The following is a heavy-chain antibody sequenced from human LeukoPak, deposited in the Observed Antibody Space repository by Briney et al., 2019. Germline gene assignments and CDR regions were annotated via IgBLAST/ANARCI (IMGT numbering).Heavy chain of an antibody. CDR2: ISISGGST. V-gene: IGHV3-23*01. J-gene: IGHJ4*02. CDR3: ANEIRPNDH. Sequence: GGSLRLSCAASGFTFSTNAMSWVRQAPGKGLEWVSAISISGGSTYYADSVKGRFTISRDNSKNTLYLQMNSLRPEDTAVYYCANEIRPNDHWGQGTLVTVSS. CDR1: GFTFSTNA. D-gene: IGHD4-17*01.